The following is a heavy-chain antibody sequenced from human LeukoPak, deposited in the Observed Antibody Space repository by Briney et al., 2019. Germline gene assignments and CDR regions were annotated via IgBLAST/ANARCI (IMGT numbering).Heavy chain of an antibody. CDR3: ARDTYYYDSSGYYYFDY. J-gene: IGHJ4*02. CDR2: IDHSGST. CDR1: GYSISSGYY. Sequence: SETLSLTCTVSGYSISSGYYWGWIRQPPGKGLEWIGSIDHSGSTYYNPSLKSRVTISVDTSKNQFSLKLSSVTAADTAVYYCARDTYYYDSSGYYYFDYWGQGTLVTVSS. D-gene: IGHD3-22*01. V-gene: IGHV4-38-2*02.